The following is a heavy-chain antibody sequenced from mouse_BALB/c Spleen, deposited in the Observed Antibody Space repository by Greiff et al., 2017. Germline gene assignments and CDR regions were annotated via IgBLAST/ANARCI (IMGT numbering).Heavy chain of an antibody. J-gene: IGHJ3*01. D-gene: IGHD2-4*01. CDR2: ISSGGGST. CDR3: ARHGITTGFAY. Sequence: EVQLVESGGGLVKPGGSLKLSCAASGFAFSSYDMSWVRQTPEKRLEWVAYISSGGGSTYYPDTVKGRFTISRDNAKNTLYLQMSSLKSEDTAMYYCARHGITTGFAYWGQGTLVTVSA. V-gene: IGHV5-12-1*01. CDR1: GFAFSSYD.